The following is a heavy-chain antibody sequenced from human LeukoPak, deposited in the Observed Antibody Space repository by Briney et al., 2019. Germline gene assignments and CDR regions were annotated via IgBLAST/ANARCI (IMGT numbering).Heavy chain of an antibody. Sequence: GGSLRLSCVASGFTFTGHSMHWVRQAPGKGLEWVAVVGNDEKTIFYADSLKGRFTISRDNSKNTLCLQMNSLRDEDTAVYYCARERQSGATPFDYWGQGSLVTVSP. J-gene: IGHJ4*02. V-gene: IGHV3-30*04. CDR2: VGNDEKTI. CDR3: ARERQSGATPFDY. D-gene: IGHD1-26*01. CDR1: GFTFTGHS.